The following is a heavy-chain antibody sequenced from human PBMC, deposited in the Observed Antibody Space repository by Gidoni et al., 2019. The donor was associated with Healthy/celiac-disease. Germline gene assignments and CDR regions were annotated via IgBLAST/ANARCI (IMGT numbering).Heavy chain of an antibody. CDR3: ARHIHGDYSDGMDV. J-gene: IGHJ6*02. CDR1: GGSISSSSYY. CDR2: IYYSGST. Sequence: QLQLQESGPGLVKPSETLSLTCTVSGGSISSSSYYWGWIRQPPGKGLEWIGSIYYSGSTYYNPSLKSRVTISVDTSKNQFSLKLSSVTAADTAVYYCARHIHGDYSDGMDVWGQGTTVTVSS. D-gene: IGHD4-17*01. V-gene: IGHV4-39*01.